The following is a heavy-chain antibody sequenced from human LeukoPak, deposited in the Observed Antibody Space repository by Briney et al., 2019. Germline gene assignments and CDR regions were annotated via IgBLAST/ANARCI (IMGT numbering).Heavy chain of an antibody. V-gene: IGHV3-33*01. J-gene: IGHJ4*02. D-gene: IGHD1-26*01. CDR1: GFTFSSYG. Sequence: GGSLRLSCAASGFTFSSYGMHWVRQAPGKGLEWVAVIWYDGSNKYYADSVKGRFTISRDNSKNTLYLQMNSLRAEDTAVYYCARAQSIVGACDYWGQGTLVTVSS. CDR2: IWYDGSNK. CDR3: ARAQSIVGACDY.